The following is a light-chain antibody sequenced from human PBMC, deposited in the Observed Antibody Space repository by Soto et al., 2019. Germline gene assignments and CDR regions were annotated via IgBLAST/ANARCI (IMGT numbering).Light chain of an antibody. J-gene: IGLJ1*01. CDR3: SSYTTRSSLYV. CDR1: SSDVGGYNS. Sequence: QSVLTQPASVSGSPGQSITISCTGTSSDVGGYNSVSWYQHHPGKAPKLMIYEVSNRPSGVSNRFSGSKSGNTASLTISGLQAEDEADYYCSSYTTRSSLYVFGTGTKATVL. CDR2: EVS. V-gene: IGLV2-14*01.